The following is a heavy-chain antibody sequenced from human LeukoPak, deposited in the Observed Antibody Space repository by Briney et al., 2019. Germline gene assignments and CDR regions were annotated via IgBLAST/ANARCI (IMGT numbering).Heavy chain of an antibody. CDR1: GGTFSSYA. J-gene: IGHJ4*02. CDR2: IIPIFGTA. V-gene: IGHV1-69*05. D-gene: IGHD4-11*01. CDR3: ARGGDTVTDY. Sequence: GASVKVSCKASGGTFSSYAISRVRQAPGQGLEWMGGIIPIFGTANYAQKLQGRVTMTTDTSTSTAYMELRSLRSDDTAVYYCARGGDTVTDYWGQGTLVTVSS.